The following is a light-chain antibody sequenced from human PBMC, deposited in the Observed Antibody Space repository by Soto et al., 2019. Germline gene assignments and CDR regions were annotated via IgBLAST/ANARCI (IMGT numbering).Light chain of an antibody. J-gene: IGKJ2*01. CDR3: QQYNTWPPPMYT. Sequence: EIVMTQSPATLSVSPGERATLSCRASQSVSSNLAWYQQKPGQAPRLLIYGASTSATGIPARFSGSGSGTEFTLPISSLQSENFAVYYCQQYNTWPPPMYTFGQGTKLEIK. CDR1: QSVSSN. CDR2: GAS. V-gene: IGKV3-15*01.